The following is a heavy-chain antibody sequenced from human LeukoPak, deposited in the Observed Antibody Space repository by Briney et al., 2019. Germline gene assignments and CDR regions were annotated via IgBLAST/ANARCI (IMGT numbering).Heavy chain of an antibody. D-gene: IGHD1-1*01. V-gene: IGHV4-4*07. CDR1: GGSISSYY. CDR3: ARDQHTIGWNDVQYYFDY. J-gene: IGHJ4*02. Sequence: SGTLSLTCTVSGGSISSYYWSWIRQPAGKGLEWIGRIYTSGSTNYNPSLKSRVTMSVDTSKNQFSLKLSSVTAADTAVYYCARDQHTIGWNDVQYYFDYWGQGTLVTVSS. CDR2: IYTSGST.